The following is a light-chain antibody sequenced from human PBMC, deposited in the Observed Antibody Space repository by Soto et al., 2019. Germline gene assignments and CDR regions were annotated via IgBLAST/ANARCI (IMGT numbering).Light chain of an antibody. CDR3: SSFAGSNNFPYV. CDR1: SSDVGAYDY. Sequence: QSALTQPPSASGSPGQSVTISCTGTSSDVGAYDYVSWYQQHPGKAPKLMIYEINKRPSGVPDRFSGSKSGNTASLTVSGLQAEDEADYYSSSFAGSNNFPYVFGPGTKVTVL. J-gene: IGLJ1*01. CDR2: EIN. V-gene: IGLV2-8*01.